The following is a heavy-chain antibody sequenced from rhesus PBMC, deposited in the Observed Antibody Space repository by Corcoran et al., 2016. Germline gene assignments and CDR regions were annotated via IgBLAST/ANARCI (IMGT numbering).Heavy chain of an antibody. CDR3: ARHNYAKRYGLDS. D-gene: IGHD4-11*01. V-gene: IGHV4-160*01. CDR1: GGSISGSY. CDR2: IYGSGGGT. J-gene: IGHJ6*01. Sequence: QVQLQESGPGLVKPLETLSLTCAVSGGSISGSYWSWIRQTPGTGLKWFGRIYGSGGGTDYNPSLKSRVTISTDTSKNQFSLKLSSVTAADTAVYYCARHNYAKRYGLDSWGQGVVVTVSS.